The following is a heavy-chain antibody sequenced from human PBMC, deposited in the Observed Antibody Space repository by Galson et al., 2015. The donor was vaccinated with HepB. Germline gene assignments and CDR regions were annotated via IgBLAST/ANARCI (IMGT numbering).Heavy chain of an antibody. J-gene: IGHJ6*02. CDR3: ARDHYDYVWGSYPYGMDV. Sequence: SLRLSCAASGFTFGSYSMNWVRQAPGKGLEWVSYISSSSSTIYYADSVKGRFTISRDNAKNSLYLQMNSLRDEDTAVYYCARDHYDYVWGSYPYGMDVWGQGTTVTVSS. V-gene: IGHV3-48*02. D-gene: IGHD3-16*02. CDR2: ISSSSSTI. CDR1: GFTFGSYS.